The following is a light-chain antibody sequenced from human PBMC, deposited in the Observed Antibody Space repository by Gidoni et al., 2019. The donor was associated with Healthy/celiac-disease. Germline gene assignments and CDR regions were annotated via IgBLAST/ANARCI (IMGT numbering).Light chain of an antibody. CDR3: QQYNSYWT. Sequence: DIQMTQSPSTLSASVVDRVTITCRASQSISSWLAWYQQKPGKAPKLLIYKASSLESGFPSRFGCSGSGTEFTLTISSLQPDDFATYYCQQYNSYWTFGQGTKVEIK. V-gene: IGKV1-5*03. CDR2: KAS. CDR1: QSISSW. J-gene: IGKJ1*01.